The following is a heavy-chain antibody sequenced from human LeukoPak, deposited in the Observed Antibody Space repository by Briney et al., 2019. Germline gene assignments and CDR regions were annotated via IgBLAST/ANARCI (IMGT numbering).Heavy chain of an antibody. Sequence: GESLKISCKASGYNFTNYWIGWVRQAPGQGLEWMGWISAYNGNTNYAQKLQGRVTMTRDTSTSTVYMELSSLRSEDTAVYYCARESVAGDFDYWGQGTLVTVSS. CDR1: GYNFTNYW. CDR3: ARESVAGDFDY. J-gene: IGHJ4*02. CDR2: ISAYNGNT. D-gene: IGHD6-19*01. V-gene: IGHV1-18*04.